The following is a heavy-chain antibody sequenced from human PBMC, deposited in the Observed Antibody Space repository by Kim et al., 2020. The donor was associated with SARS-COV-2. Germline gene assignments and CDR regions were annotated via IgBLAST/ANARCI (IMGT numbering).Heavy chain of an antibody. D-gene: IGHD3-3*01. CDR1: GYTFTRYA. J-gene: IGHJ5*02. CDR3: ARGGHDDFWSANLVFLVTDNWFDP. V-gene: IGHV1-3*01. Sequence: ASVKVYCKASGYTFTRYAMHWVRQAPGQRLEWMGWINAGNGYTKYSEKFQDRVTFSSDTSATTVYMELRSLRSEDTALYYCARGGHDDFWSANLVFLVTDNWFDPWGQGTLVTVSS. CDR2: INAGNGYT.